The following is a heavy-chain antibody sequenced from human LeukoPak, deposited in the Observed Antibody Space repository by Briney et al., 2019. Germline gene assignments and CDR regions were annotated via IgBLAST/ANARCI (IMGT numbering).Heavy chain of an antibody. CDR2: INWSGETT. CDR3: ARAASYYDETGYYPYYFDY. Sequence: PGGSLRLSCAASGFTFEDYDMSWVRQIPGKGLQWVSGINWSGETTGYADSAKGRFTISRDNAKNSLYLQINSLRAEDTALYYCARAASYYDETGYYPYYFDYWGQGTLVTVSS. J-gene: IGHJ4*02. CDR1: GFTFEDYD. D-gene: IGHD3-22*01. V-gene: IGHV3-20*04.